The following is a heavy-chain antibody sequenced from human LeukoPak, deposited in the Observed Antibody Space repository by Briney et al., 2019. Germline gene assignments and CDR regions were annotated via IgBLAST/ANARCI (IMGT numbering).Heavy chain of an antibody. CDR3: ATDGKNGGVDYGDPRYYYYYGMDV. J-gene: IGHJ6*02. V-gene: IGHV1-24*01. CDR2: FDPEDGET. D-gene: IGHD4-17*01. CDR1: GYTLTELS. Sequence: GASVKVSCKVSGYTLTELSMHWVRQAPGKGLEWMGGFDPEDGETIYAQKFQGRVTMTEGTSTDTAYMELSSLRSEDTAVYYCATDGKNGGVDYGDPRYYYYYGMDVWGQGTTVTVSS.